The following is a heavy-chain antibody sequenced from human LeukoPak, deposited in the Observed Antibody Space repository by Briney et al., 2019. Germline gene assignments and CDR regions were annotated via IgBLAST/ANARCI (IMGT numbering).Heavy chain of an antibody. J-gene: IGHJ3*02. V-gene: IGHV4-39*07. D-gene: IGHD5-12*01. Sequence: SETLSLTCTVSGGSISSSSYYWGWIRQPPGKGLEWIGSIYYSGSTYYNPSLKSRVTILLDTSKNQFSLKLSSVSAADTAVYYCARDRVDMGVRAFDIWGQGTMVTVSS. CDR1: GGSISSSSYY. CDR2: IYYSGST. CDR3: ARDRVDMGVRAFDI.